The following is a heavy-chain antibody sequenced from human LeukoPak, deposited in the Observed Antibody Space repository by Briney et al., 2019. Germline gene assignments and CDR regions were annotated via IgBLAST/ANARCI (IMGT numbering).Heavy chain of an antibody. CDR3: AKGVGCSGGTCYWGHGMDV. CDR1: GFTFSSYA. CDR2: LSGSGANT. D-gene: IGHD2-15*01. V-gene: IGHV3-23*01. Sequence: GGSLRLSCAASGFTFSSYAMSWVRQAPGKGLEWVSALSGSGANTYYADSVKGRFTISRDNSKNTLYLQVNSLRAEDTAVYYCAKGVGCSGGTCYWGHGMDVWGQGTTVTVSS. J-gene: IGHJ6*02.